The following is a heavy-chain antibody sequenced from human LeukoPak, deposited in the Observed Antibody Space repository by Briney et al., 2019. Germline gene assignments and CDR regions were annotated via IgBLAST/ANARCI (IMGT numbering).Heavy chain of an antibody. D-gene: IGHD6-13*01. Sequence: SETLSLTCTVSGGSISSSSYYWGWIRQPPGKGLEWIGEINHSGSTNYNPSLKSRVTISVDTSKNQFSLKLSSVTAADTAVYYCARELPSTPDYSSSWFPWFDPWGQGTLVTVSS. J-gene: IGHJ5*02. V-gene: IGHV4-39*07. CDR3: ARELPSTPDYSSSWFPWFDP. CDR1: GGSISSSSYY. CDR2: INHSGST.